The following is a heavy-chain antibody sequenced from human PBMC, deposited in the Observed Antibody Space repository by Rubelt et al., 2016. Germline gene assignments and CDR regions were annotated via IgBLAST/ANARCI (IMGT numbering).Heavy chain of an antibody. CDR2: INHSGST. Sequence: QVQLQQWGAGLLQPSETLSLTCAVYGGSFSGYYWSWIRQPPGKGLEWIGEINHSGSTNYNPSLKGWVTKSGGTSKNQWYLRLGSGTDAESAGYDGARVSEIAAAGTGGLDYGGQGTLVSV. V-gene: IGHV4-34*01. D-gene: IGHD6-25*01. CDR1: GGSFSGYY. J-gene: IGHJ4*02. CDR3: ARVSEIAAAGTGGLDY.